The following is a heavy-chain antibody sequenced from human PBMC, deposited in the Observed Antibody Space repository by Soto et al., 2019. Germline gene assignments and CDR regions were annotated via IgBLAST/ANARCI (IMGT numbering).Heavy chain of an antibody. Sequence: SETLSLTCTVSGGSVSSGSYYWSWILHPPGKGLEWIGYIYYSVSTNYNPSLKSRVTISVDTSKNQFSLKLSSVTAADTAVYYCARARADVDTDMVIYYYGMDVWGHGTTVTVSS. J-gene: IGHJ6*02. CDR1: GGSVSSGSYY. CDR2: IYYSVST. CDR3: ARARADVDTDMVIYYYGMDV. V-gene: IGHV4-61*01. D-gene: IGHD5-18*01.